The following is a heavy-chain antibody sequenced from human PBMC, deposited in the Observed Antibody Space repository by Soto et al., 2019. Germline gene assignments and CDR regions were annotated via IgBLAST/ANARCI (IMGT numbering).Heavy chain of an antibody. J-gene: IGHJ4*02. D-gene: IGHD3-10*01. CDR1: GFVFKDSS. CDR2: IRDRAFRYAT. Sequence: EVLLVESGGGLVQPGGSLKLSCAASGFVFKDSSIHWVRQASGKGLEWVGRIRDRAFRYATAYAASVKGRFTISRDDSTNTAYLQMNSLKTEDTVIYYCTRLISAAQDYWGQGTLVTVSS. V-gene: IGHV3-73*01. CDR3: TRLISAAQDY.